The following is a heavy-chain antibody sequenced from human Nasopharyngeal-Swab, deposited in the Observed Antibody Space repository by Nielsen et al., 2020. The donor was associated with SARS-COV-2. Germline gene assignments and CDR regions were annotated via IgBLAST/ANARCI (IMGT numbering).Heavy chain of an antibody. CDR2: TYFRSKWLN. CDR3: ARGSGTYSDYFDY. CDR1: GDSVSSNSAA. D-gene: IGHD1-26*01. Sequence: LSCAISGDSVSSNSAAWTWIRQSPSRGLEWLGRTYFRSKWLNDYAVSVKSRITINQDTSRNQFSLQLNSVTPEDTAIYYCARGSGTYSDYFDYWGQGTLVSVSS. V-gene: IGHV6-1*01. J-gene: IGHJ4*02.